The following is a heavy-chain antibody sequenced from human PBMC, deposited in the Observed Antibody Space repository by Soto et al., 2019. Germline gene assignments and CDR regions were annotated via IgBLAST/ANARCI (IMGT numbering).Heavy chain of an antibody. CDR2: IYYSGST. D-gene: IGHD3-3*01. J-gene: IGHJ3*02. CDR3: ASGITIFGVVSDAFDI. V-gene: IGHV4-39*01. CDR1: GGYISSSSYY. Sequence: PSETLSLTCTVSGGYISSSSYYWGWIRQPPGKGLEWIGSIYYSGSTYYNPSLKSRVTISVDTSKNQFSLKLSSVTAADTAVYYCASGITIFGVVSDAFDIWGQGTMVTVSS.